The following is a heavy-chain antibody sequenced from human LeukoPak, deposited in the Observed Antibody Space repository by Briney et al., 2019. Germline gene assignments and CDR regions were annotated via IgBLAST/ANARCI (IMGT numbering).Heavy chain of an antibody. D-gene: IGHD5-24*01. V-gene: IGHV3-21*01. J-gene: IGHJ4*02. Sequence: GGSLRLSCAASGFSFSDFGMGWVRQAPGKRLEWVSSIFGSRDSISYANSVKGRFTISRDNSKNTLYLQMDSLRAEDTAVYYCARAKDGTNILDYWGQGTLVTVSS. CDR2: IFGSRDSI. CDR1: GFSFSDFG. CDR3: ARAKDGTNILDY.